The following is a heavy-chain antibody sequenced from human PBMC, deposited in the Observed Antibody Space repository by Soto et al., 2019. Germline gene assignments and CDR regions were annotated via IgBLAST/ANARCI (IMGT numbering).Heavy chain of an antibody. D-gene: IGHD6-6*01. CDR3: ARDYPYSTSSVYDWFDP. CDR2: ISTSSHRA. J-gene: IGHJ5*02. V-gene: IGHV1-18*04. Sequence: ASVKVSCKASGYTFTSYAISWVRQAPGQGLEWMGWISTSSHRANYAQKFQDRVTMTTDTSASTAYLELRSLRSDDTAVYYCARDYPYSTSSVYDWFDPWGQGTLVTVPQ. CDR1: GYTFTSYA.